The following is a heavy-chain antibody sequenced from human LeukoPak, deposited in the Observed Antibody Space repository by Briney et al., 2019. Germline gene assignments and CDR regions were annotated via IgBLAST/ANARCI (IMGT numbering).Heavy chain of an antibody. D-gene: IGHD3-22*01. V-gene: IGHV4-34*01. Sequence: SETLSLTCAVYGGSFSGYYWNWIRQPPGRGLEWIGSIYYSGSTYYNPSLKSRVTISVDTSKNQFSLKLSSVTAADTAVYYCAAQEDSYYYDSGGFRWGQGTLVTVSS. CDR1: GGSFSGYY. CDR2: IYYSGST. CDR3: AAQEDSYYYDSGGFR. J-gene: IGHJ4*02.